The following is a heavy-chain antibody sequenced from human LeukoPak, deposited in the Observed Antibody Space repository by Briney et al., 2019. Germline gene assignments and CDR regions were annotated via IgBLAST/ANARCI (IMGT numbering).Heavy chain of an antibody. J-gene: IGHJ4*02. CDR1: GFTFSRYA. Sequence: QPGGSLRLSCSASGFTFSRYAMHWVRQAPGKGLEYVSAITSNGGSTYYADSVKGRFTISRDKSKNTLYLQMSSLRAEDTAVYYCVKGITAMVPFFDYWGQGTLVTVSS. D-gene: IGHD5-18*01. V-gene: IGHV3-64D*06. CDR3: VKGITAMVPFFDY. CDR2: ITSNGGST.